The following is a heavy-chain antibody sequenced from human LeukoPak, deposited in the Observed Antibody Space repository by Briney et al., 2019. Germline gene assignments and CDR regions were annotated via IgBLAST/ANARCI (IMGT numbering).Heavy chain of an antibody. J-gene: IGHJ4*02. V-gene: IGHV3-11*06. CDR2: ISSSSSYT. CDR1: VFTFSDYY. Sequence: GGSLRLSCAASVFTFSDYYMSWIRQAPGKGLEWVSYISSSSSYTNYADSVKGRFTISRDNAKNSLYLQMNSLRAEDTAVYYCARFGLRYFDWLPFDYWGQGTLVTVSS. CDR3: ARFGLRYFDWLPFDY. D-gene: IGHD3-9*01.